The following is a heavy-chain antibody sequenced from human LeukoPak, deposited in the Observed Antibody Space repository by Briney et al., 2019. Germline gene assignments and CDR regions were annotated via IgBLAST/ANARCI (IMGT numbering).Heavy chain of an antibody. CDR2: IIPILGIA. V-gene: IGHV1-69*04. CDR1: GGTFSSYA. Sequence: GASVRVSCKPSGGTFSSYAISWVPHAPGEGREWRGRIIPILGIANYAQTFQGRVTITADKSTSTAYMELSSLRSEDTAVYYCASVAAAPPAESLYYYYGMDAWGQGTTVTVSS. CDR3: ASVAAAPPAESLYYYYGMDA. J-gene: IGHJ6*02. D-gene: IGHD6-13*01.